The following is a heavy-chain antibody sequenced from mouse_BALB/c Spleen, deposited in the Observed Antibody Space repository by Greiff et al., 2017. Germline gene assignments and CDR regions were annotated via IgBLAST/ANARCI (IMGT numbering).Heavy chain of an antibody. V-gene: IGHV5-17*02. Sequence: EVKLVESGGGLVQPGGSRKLSCAASGFTFSSFGMHWVRQAPEKGLEWVAYISSGSSTIYYADTVKGRFTISRDNPKNTLFLQMTSLRSEDTAMYYCARKDGNYEAWFAYWGQGTLVTVSA. CDR2: ISSGSSTI. CDR3: ARKDGNYEAWFAY. J-gene: IGHJ3*01. D-gene: IGHD2-1*01. CDR1: GFTFSSFG.